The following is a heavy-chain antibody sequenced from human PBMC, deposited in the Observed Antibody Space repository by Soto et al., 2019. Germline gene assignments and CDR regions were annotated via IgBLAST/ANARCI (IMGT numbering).Heavy chain of an antibody. J-gene: IGHJ6*03. CDR1: GFTFSSYS. CDR3: ARDLGGGYCSSTSCRSYYYYMDV. D-gene: IGHD2-2*01. CDR2: ISSSSSTI. Sequence: GGSLRLSCAASGFTFSSYSMNWVRQAPGKGLEWVSYISSSSSTIYYADSVKGRFTISRDNAKNSLYLQMNSLRAEDTAVYYCARDLGGGYCSSTSCRSYYYYMDVWGKGTTVTVSS. V-gene: IGHV3-48*01.